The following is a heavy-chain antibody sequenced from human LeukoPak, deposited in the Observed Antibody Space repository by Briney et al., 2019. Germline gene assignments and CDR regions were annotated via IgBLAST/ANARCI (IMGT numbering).Heavy chain of an antibody. V-gene: IGHV1-2*02. D-gene: IGHD5-12*01. CDR1: GYTFTDYY. CDR2: INPNSGGT. J-gene: IGHJ4*02. CDR3: ARIGYSGYDWSDY. Sequence: GASVKVSCKASGYTFTDYYMHWVRQAPGQGLEWMGWINPNSGGTNYAQKFQGRVTMTRDTSISTAYMELSRLRSDDTAVYYCARIGYSGYDWSDYWGQGTLVTVSS.